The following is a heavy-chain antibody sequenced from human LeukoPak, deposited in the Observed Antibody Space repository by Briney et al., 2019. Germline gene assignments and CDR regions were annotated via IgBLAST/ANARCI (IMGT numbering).Heavy chain of an antibody. Sequence: GGSLRLSCAASGFTFSSYSMNWVRQAPGKGLEWVSSISSSSSYIYYADSMKGRFTISRDNAKNSLYLQMNSLRAEDTAVYYCARDQEDYYEAFDIRGQGTMVTVSS. V-gene: IGHV3-21*01. D-gene: IGHD3-10*01. CDR3: ARDQEDYYEAFDI. J-gene: IGHJ3*02. CDR1: GFTFSSYS. CDR2: ISSSSSYI.